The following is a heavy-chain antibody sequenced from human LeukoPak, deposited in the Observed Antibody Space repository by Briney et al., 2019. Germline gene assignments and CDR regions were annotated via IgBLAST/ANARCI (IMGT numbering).Heavy chain of an antibody. CDR2: IYYSGTT. V-gene: IGHV4-59*13. Sequence: SETLSLTCTVSGDSIKRDYGRWLRQPPGKGLEGFGYIYYSGTTKYNPSLMSRVSIKVETSKNQDILNLSDVTTAEKAVENGLREDCSSLHIRHWGQGTLVTVSS. CDR3: LREDCSSLHIRH. CDR1: GDSIKRDY. J-gene: IGHJ4*02. D-gene: IGHD6-19*01.